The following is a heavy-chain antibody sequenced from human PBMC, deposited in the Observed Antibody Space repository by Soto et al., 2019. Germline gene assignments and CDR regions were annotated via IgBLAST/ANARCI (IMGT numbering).Heavy chain of an antibody. CDR3: ARWWSGSRQGFDP. Sequence: QVQLQESGPGLVKPSQTLSLTCTVSGGSISSGDYYWSWIRQHPGKGLEWIGYIYYSGSTYYNPSLTSRVNISVDTSKNQFSLKLSSVTAADTAVYYCARWWSGSRQGFDPWGQGTLVTVSS. V-gene: IGHV4-31*03. D-gene: IGHD3-3*01. CDR2: IYYSGST. J-gene: IGHJ5*02. CDR1: GGSISSGDYY.